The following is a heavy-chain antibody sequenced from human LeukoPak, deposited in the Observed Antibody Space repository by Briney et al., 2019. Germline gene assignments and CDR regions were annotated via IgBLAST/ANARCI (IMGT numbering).Heavy chain of an antibody. D-gene: IGHD2-2*02. CDR2: ISWNSGSI. CDR3: AKVCQLLLYGSDDAFDI. J-gene: IGHJ3*02. CDR1: GFTFDDYA. Sequence: GGSLRLSCAASGFTFDDYAMHWVRQAPGKGLEWVSGISWNSGSIGYADSVKGRFTISRDNAKNSLYLQMNSLRAEDTALYYCAKVCQLLLYGSDDAFDIWGQGTMVTVSS. V-gene: IGHV3-9*01.